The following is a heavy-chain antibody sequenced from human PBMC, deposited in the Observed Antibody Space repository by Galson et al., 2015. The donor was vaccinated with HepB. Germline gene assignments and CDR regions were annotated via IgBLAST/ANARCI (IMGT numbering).Heavy chain of an antibody. J-gene: IGHJ6*01. Sequence: SVKVSCKASGGTLSAHSFIWVRQAPVQGLEWMGGIIPLFSAANYAQKLQDRVTIIAAESTSTVFMELSSLRSEDTAVYYCASGPLGGYGMDVWGQGTTVTVSS. V-gene: IGHV1-69*13. CDR1: GGTLSAHS. D-gene: IGHD2-15*01. CDR2: IIPLFSAA. CDR3: ASGPLGGYGMDV.